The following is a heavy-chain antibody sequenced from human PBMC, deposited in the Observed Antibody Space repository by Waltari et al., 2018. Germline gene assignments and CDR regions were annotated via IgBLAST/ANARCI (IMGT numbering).Heavy chain of an antibody. D-gene: IGHD1-26*01. CDR1: GGSFSDYY. J-gene: IGHJ4*02. V-gene: IGHV4-34*01. CDR3: ARPGDLGGTSFHY. CDR2: ISHEGTT. Sequence: QVQLQQWGAGLLEPSETLSLTCAVYGGSFSDYYFHWIRQPPGKGLEWIGEISHEGTTNYNPSLKSRVTISVDKSKNQVSLKLTSLTAADTAVYYCARPGDLGGTSFHYWGQGTLVTVSS.